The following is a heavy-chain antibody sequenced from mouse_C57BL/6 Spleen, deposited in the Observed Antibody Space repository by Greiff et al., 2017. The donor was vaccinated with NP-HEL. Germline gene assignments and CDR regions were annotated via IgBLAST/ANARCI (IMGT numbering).Heavy chain of an antibody. CDR1: GFTFSDYG. V-gene: IGHV5-17*01. D-gene: IGHD2-3*01. CDR3: ARWLLPYYYAMDY. CDR2: ISSGSSTI. J-gene: IGHJ4*01. Sequence: EVQVVESGGGLVKPGGSLKLSCAASGFTFSDYGMHWVRQAPEKGLEWVAYISSGSSTIYYADTVKGRFTISRDNAKNTLFLQMTSLRSEDTAMYYCARWLLPYYYAMDYWGQGTSVTGSS.